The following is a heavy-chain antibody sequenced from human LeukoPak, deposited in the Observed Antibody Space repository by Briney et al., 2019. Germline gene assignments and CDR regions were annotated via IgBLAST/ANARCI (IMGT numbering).Heavy chain of an antibody. V-gene: IGHV3-11*04. CDR3: AREVRPRITAAAHYYYHMDV. CDR2: ISSSGSTI. CDR1: GFTFNDYY. D-gene: IGHD6-13*01. J-gene: IGHJ6*03. Sequence: GGSLRLSCAASGFTFNDYYMTWIRQAPGEGLEWVSYISSSGSTIYYADSVKGRFTISRDNAKNSLYLQMNSLRAEDTAVYYCAREVRPRITAAAHYYYHMDVWGKGTTVTVSS.